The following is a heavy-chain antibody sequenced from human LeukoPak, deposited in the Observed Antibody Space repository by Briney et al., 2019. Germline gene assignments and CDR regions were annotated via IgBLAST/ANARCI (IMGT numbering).Heavy chain of an antibody. J-gene: IGHJ5*02. V-gene: IGHV4-34*01. CDR1: GGSFSGYY. Sequence: PSETLSLTCAVYGGSFSGYYWSWIRQPPGKGLEWIGEINHSGSTNYNPSPKGRVTISVDTSKNQFSLKLSSVTAADTAVYYCARGGGTGNWFDPWGQGTLVTVSS. CDR3: ARGGGTGNWFDP. CDR2: INHSGST. D-gene: IGHD2-15*01.